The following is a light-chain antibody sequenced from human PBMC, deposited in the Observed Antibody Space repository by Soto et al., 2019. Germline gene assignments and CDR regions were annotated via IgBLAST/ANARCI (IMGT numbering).Light chain of an antibody. CDR3: QKYDSAPEA. CDR2: DAS. J-gene: IGKJ1*01. CDR1: QGISNS. V-gene: IGKV1-27*01. Sequence: DIQMTQSPSSLSASVGDRVTITCRASQGISNSLAWYQQEPGKVPKLLIYDASTLQSGVSSRFSGSGSGTDFTLTISSLQPEDVATYYCQKYDSAPEAFGQGTKVKSN.